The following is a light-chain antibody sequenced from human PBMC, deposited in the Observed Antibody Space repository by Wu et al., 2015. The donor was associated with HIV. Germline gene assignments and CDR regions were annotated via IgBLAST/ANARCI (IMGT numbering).Light chain of an antibody. CDR1: QSVSSSY. CDR2: GAS. Sequence: EIVLTQSPGTLSLSPGERATLSCRASQSVSSSYLAWYQQKPGQAPRLLIYGASSRATGIPDRFSGSGSGTDFALTISRLEPEDFAVYYCQQYGSSSYSFAQGTKLEIK. CDR3: QQYGSSSYS. V-gene: IGKV3-20*01. J-gene: IGKJ2*03.